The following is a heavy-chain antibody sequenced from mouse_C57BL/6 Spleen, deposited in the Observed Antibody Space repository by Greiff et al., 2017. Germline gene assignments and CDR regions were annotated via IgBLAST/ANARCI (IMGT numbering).Heavy chain of an antibody. Sequence: EVNVVESGGGLVQPKGSLKLSCAASGFTFNTYAMHWVPHAPGKGLEWVARIRSKNSTYATYYPDSVKDRFTISRDESQSMLYLQMNSLKTEDTAMYYCVRGGGYYNYFDYWGQGTTLTVSS. V-gene: IGHV10-3*01. CDR1: GFTFNTYA. J-gene: IGHJ2*01. D-gene: IGHD2-3*01. CDR2: IRSKNSTYAT. CDR3: VRGGGYYNYFDY.